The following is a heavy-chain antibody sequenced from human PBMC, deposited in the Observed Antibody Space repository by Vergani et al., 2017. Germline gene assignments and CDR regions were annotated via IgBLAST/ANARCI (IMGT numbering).Heavy chain of an antibody. CDR1: GFTFSSYS. D-gene: IGHD3-3*01. CDR3: ARARGASPRITIFGEVSDKGGAFDI. Sequence: EVQLVESGGGLVKPGGSLRLSCAASGFTFSSYSMNWVRQAPGKGLEWVSSISSSSSYIYYADSVKGRFTISRDNAKNSLYLQMNSLRAEDTAVYYCARARGASPRITIFGEVSDKGGAFDIWGQGTMGTVSS. CDR2: ISSSSSYI. V-gene: IGHV3-21*01. J-gene: IGHJ3*02.